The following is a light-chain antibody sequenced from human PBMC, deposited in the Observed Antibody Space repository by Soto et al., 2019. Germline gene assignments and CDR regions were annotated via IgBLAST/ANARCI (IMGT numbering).Light chain of an antibody. CDR3: QQYNSFWT. CDR2: KTS. CDR1: QSVNSW. J-gene: IGKJ1*01. Sequence: DIQMTQSPSTLSASVGDRVTITCRASQSVNSWLAWYQQKPGKAPKLLIYKTSSLESGVPSRFSGSGAGTEVTLTISSLQPDDFATYYCQQYNSFWTFGQGTKVETK. V-gene: IGKV1-5*03.